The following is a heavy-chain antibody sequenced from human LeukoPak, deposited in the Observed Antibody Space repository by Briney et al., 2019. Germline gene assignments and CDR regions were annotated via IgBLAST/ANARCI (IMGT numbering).Heavy chain of an antibody. J-gene: IGHJ5*02. CDR1: GGSISSYY. CDR3: ARHGSNYWFDP. V-gene: IGHV4-59*08. Sequence: SETLSLTCTVSGGSISSYYWSWIRQPPGKGLEWIGYIYYSGSTNYNPSLKSRVTISVDTSKNQFSLKLSSVTAADTAVYYCARHGSNYWFDPWGQGTLVTVSS. D-gene: IGHD4-23*01. CDR2: IYYSGST.